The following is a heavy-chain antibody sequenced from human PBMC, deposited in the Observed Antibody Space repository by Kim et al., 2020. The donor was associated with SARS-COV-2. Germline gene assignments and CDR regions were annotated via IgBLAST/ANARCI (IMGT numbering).Heavy chain of an antibody. Sequence: GGSLRLSCAASGFTFSSYSMNWVRQAPGKGLEWVSYISSSSSTIYYADSVKGRFTISRDNAMNSLYLQMNSLRDEDTAVYYCARGEITMVRGVIITPRYYYYGMDVWGQGTTVTVSS. CDR2: ISSSSSTI. V-gene: IGHV3-48*02. CDR3: ARGEITMVRGVIITPRYYYYGMDV. J-gene: IGHJ6*02. D-gene: IGHD3-10*01. CDR1: GFTFSSYS.